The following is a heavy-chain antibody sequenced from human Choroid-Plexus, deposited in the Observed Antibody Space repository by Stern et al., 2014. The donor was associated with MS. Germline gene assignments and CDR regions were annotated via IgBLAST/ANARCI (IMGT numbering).Heavy chain of an antibody. V-gene: IGHV3-30*18. CDR1: GFTFGSCA. D-gene: IGHD2/OR15-2a*01. CDR2: VSYDGSNK. CDR3: AKDRQYLTYFFAH. J-gene: IGHJ5*02. Sequence: LVESGGGVVQPGRPLRLSCVASGFTFGSCAMHWVRQAPGKGLEWGAGVSYDGSNKYYADSVKGRFTISRDNSQNTLYMQMSSLRPEDTAVYYCAKDRQYLTYFFAHWGQGSLVTVSS.